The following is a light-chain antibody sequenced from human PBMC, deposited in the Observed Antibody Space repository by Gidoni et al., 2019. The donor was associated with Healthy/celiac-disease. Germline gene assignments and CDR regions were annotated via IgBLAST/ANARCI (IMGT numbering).Light chain of an antibody. CDR3: QQYGSSPQT. CDR2: GAS. Sequence: LVLTQSPGTLSLSPGERATHSCRASQSVRSSYLDWYQQKPGQAPRLLIYGASSRATGIPDRFSGSGSGTDFTLTISRLEPEDFAVYYCQQYGSSPQTFGQGTKVEIK. CDR1: QSVRSSY. J-gene: IGKJ1*01. V-gene: IGKV3-20*01.